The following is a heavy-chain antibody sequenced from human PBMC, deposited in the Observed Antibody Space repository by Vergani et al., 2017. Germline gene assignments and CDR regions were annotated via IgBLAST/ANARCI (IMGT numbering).Heavy chain of an antibody. Sequence: QVQLQESGPGLVKPSGTLSLTCAVSGGSLSSSNWWSWVRQPPGKGLEWIGRSYTSGSTNYNHSLKSRVTISVDTSKNQFSLKLSSVTAADTAVYYCARLSGYCSSTSCYGGFDPWGQGTLVTVSS. V-gene: IGHV4-4*02. CDR2: SYTSGST. D-gene: IGHD2-2*03. CDR1: GGSLSSSNW. J-gene: IGHJ5*02. CDR3: ARLSGYCSSTSCYGGFDP.